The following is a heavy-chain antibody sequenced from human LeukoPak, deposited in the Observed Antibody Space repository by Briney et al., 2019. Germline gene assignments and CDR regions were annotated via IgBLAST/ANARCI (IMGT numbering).Heavy chain of an antibody. CDR1: GFTFKSYA. Sequence: GGSLRLSCTTSGFTFKSYAMTWVRQAPGKGLEWVSSIRDSGDSTYYTDSVKGRFTISRDNSKSTLYLQMNLRRADDTALYYCARVRGYSYANEYHFEYWGQGTLVTVSS. CDR2: IRDSGDST. J-gene: IGHJ4*02. D-gene: IGHD5-18*01. CDR3: ARVRGYSYANEYHFEY. V-gene: IGHV3-23*01.